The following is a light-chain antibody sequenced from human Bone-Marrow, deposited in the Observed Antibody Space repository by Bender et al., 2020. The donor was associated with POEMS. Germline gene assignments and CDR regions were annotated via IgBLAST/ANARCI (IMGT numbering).Light chain of an antibody. CDR3: SSYTVSNTWV. V-gene: IGLV2-14*02. J-gene: IGLJ3*02. Sequence: QSALAQPASVSASPGQSITISCTGSDTDIGGYRLVSWYQHRPGTAPKLLISDVSERPSGMSTRFSGSKSGNTASLTISGLQADDEADYYCSSYTVSNTWVFGGGTKLTVL. CDR2: DVS. CDR1: DTDIGGYRL.